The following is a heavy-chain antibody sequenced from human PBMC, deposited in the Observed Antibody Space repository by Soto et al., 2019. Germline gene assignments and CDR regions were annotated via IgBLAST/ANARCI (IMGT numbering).Heavy chain of an antibody. D-gene: IGHD3-10*01. CDR3: ARGGGRFGKLTLYFAH. Sequence: EVQLVESGGVLVQPGGSLRVSCAASGFTFTNHAMSWVRQAPGKGLEWVSAISGSGGGTYYADSVKGRFTISRDNSDNTMYRQMNSLSADDTAVYFCARGGGRFGKLTLYFAHWGQGTLVTVSS. J-gene: IGHJ4*02. CDR1: GFTFTNHA. CDR2: ISGSGGGT. V-gene: IGHV3-23*04.